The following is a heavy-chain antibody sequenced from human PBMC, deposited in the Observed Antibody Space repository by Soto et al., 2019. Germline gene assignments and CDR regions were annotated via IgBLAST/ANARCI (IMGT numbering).Heavy chain of an antibody. J-gene: IGHJ5*02. D-gene: IGHD2-2*01. CDR3: ARRSSTYLNEIIYDP. CDR2: IKTDSGDT. CDR1: RYTFTSYD. V-gene: IGHV1-2*02. Sequence: VASVKVSCKASRYTFTSYDIFWVRQSPGQGLEWMGWIKTDSGDTHYAQNFQGRVTMTRDTSISTAYMELNNLLSADTAVYYCARRSSTYLNEIIYDPWGQGTLVTVSS.